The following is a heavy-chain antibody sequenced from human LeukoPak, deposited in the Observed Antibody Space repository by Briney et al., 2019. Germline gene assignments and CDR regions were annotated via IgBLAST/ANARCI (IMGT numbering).Heavy chain of an antibody. CDR1: GFTFSNYA. Sequence: GGSLRLSCAASGFTFSNYAMSWVRQAPGRGLECVSVISAGADSAYYTDSVKGRFTISRDNSKNTLYLQMNSLRAEDTAVYYCASGWDSSGYYSGYYFDYWGQGTLVTVSS. V-gene: IGHV3-23*01. D-gene: IGHD3-22*01. J-gene: IGHJ4*02. CDR2: ISAGADSA. CDR3: ASGWDSSGYYSGYYFDY.